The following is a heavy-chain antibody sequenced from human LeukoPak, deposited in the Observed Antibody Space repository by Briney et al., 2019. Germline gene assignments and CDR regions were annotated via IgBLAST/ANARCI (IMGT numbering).Heavy chain of an antibody. V-gene: IGHV1-69*06. CDR1: GGTFSSYA. J-gene: IGHJ4*02. CDR3: ARGSRTGWYYFDY. CDR2: IIPLLGTA. D-gene: IGHD6-19*01. Sequence: ASVKVSCKASGGTFSSYAFSWVRQAPGQGLEWMGGIIPLLGTANYAQKFQGRVTITADTSSSTVYMELRSLRSDDTAVYYCARGSRTGWYYFDYWGQGTLVTVSS.